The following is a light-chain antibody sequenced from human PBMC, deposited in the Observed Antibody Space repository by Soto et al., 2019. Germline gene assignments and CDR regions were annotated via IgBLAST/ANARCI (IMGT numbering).Light chain of an antibody. CDR1: QSVSSSY. J-gene: IGKJ1*01. V-gene: IGKV3-20*01. Sequence: EIMLTQSPGTLSLSPRDRATLSSRASQSVSSSYLAWYQQKPGQAPELLIYGASSRATGIPDRFSGSGSGTDFTLTISRLQPEDFAVYYCQQYGRSPWTFGQGTKVDIK. CDR3: QQYGRSPWT. CDR2: GAS.